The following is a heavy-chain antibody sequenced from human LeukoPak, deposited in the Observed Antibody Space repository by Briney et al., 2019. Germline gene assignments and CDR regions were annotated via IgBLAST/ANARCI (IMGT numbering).Heavy chain of an antibody. CDR3: ACYDILTGYYGFDY. CDR2: FDPEDGET. CDR1: GYTLTELS. V-gene: IGHV1-24*01. Sequence: ASVKVSCKVSGYTLTELSMHWVRQAPGKGLERMGGFDPEDGETIYAQKFQGRVTMTEDTSTDTAYMELSSLRSEDTAVYYCACYDILTGYYGFDYWGQGTLVTVSS. D-gene: IGHD3-9*01. J-gene: IGHJ4*02.